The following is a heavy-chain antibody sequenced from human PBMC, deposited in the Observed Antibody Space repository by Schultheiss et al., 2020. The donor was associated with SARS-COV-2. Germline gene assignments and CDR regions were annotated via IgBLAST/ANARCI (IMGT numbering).Heavy chain of an antibody. J-gene: IGHJ4*02. D-gene: IGHD3-10*01. CDR3: AKGRGLGSYYAY. CDR2: INQSGST. Sequence: SETLSLTCTVSGGSISSSSYYWSWIRQPPGKGLEWIGEINQSGSTNYSPSLKSRVTISVDTSKNQFSLKLNSVTAADTAVYYCAKGRGLGSYYAYWGQGTLVTVSS. V-gene: IGHV4-39*07. CDR1: GGSISSSSYY.